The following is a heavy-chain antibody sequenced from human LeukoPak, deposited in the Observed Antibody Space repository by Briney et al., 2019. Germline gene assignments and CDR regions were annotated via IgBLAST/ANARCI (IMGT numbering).Heavy chain of an antibody. Sequence: PSETLSLTCTVSGYSISSGYYWGWIRQPPGKGLEWTGSIDHSGSTYYNPSLKSRVTISVDTSKNQFSLKLSSVTAADTAVYYCATSRQLLDNWFDPWGQGTLVTVSS. CDR3: ATSRQLLDNWFDP. CDR2: IDHSGST. D-gene: IGHD2-2*01. V-gene: IGHV4-38-2*02. CDR1: GYSISSGYY. J-gene: IGHJ5*02.